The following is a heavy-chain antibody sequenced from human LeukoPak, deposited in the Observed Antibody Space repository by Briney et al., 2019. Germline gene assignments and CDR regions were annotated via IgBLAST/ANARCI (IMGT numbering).Heavy chain of an antibody. CDR1: GFTFTTYV. J-gene: IGHJ6*03. CDR2: ISQTGRIE. Sequence: GGSLRLSCAASGFTFTTYVIHWVRQAPGKGLEWVAVISQTGRIETYADSVQGRFTVSRDISNNMAYLQMNSLKTEDTAVYYCARDRAVALPTYYYYMDVWGKGTTVTVSS. V-gene: IGHV3-30*04. CDR3: ARDRAVALPTYYYYMDV. D-gene: IGHD2-15*01.